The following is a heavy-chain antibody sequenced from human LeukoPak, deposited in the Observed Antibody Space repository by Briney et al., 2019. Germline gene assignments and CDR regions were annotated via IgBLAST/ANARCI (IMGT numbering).Heavy chain of an antibody. CDR1: GFTFSSYG. CDR2: ISYDGSNK. CDR3: AKDATTDYGGYGEYFQH. Sequence: PGRSLRLSCAASGFTFSSYGMHWVRQAPGKGLEWVAVISYDGSNKYYADSVKGRFTISRDNSKNTLYLQMNSLRAEDTAVYYCAKDATTDYGGYGEYFQHWGQGTLVTVSS. V-gene: IGHV3-30*18. D-gene: IGHD4-17*01. J-gene: IGHJ1*01.